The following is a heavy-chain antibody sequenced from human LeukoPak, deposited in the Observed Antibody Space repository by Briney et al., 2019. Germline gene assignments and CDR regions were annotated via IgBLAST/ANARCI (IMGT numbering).Heavy chain of an antibody. Sequence: EASVKVSCKASGYSFTAYFVHWVRQAPGQGLEWMGWINLNSDGTNYAQNFQGRVTMTADPSISTAYMELSRLSSDDTAVYYCARVSRFFDWLPPFVYWGQGTLVTVSS. D-gene: IGHD3-9*01. J-gene: IGHJ4*02. CDR3: ARVSRFFDWLPPFVY. CDR1: GYSFTAYF. V-gene: IGHV1-2*02. CDR2: INLNSDGT.